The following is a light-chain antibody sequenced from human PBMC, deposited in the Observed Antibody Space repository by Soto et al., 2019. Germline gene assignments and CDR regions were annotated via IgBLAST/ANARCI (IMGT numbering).Light chain of an antibody. V-gene: IGKV1-5*03. CDR1: ESINNL. Sequence: DIQMTQSPSTQSASVGDRVTINCRASESINNLLAWYQQKPGKAPKLLIYKASTLKSGVPSRFSGSGSATEFTLTISSLQSEDFAVYYCQQYNNWPAITFGQGTR. CDR2: KAS. J-gene: IGKJ5*01. CDR3: QQYNNWPAIT.